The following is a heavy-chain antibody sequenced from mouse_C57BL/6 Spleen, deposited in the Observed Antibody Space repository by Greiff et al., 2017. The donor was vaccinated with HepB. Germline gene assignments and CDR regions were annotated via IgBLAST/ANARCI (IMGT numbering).Heavy chain of an antibody. Sequence: VQLQQSGPGLVKPSQSLSLTCSVPGYSITSGYYWNWIRQFPGNKLEWMGYISYDGSNNYNPSLKNRISITRDTSKNQFFLKLNSVTTEDTATYYCAREDFYFDYWGQGTTLTVSS. J-gene: IGHJ2*01. V-gene: IGHV3-6*01. CDR1: GYSITSGYY. CDR3: AREDFYFDY. CDR2: ISYDGSN.